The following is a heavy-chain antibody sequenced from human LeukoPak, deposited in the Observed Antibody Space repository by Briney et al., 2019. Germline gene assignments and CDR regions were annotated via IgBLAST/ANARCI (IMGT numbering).Heavy chain of an antibody. J-gene: IGHJ5*02. CDR3: ARQEGKVAASNWFEP. V-gene: IGHV4-4*07. D-gene: IGHD2-15*01. Sequence: PSETLSLTCSVSGASISAYHWSWIRQPAGKGLEWIGRIYSSGRTNYIPSLKSRLTMSVDTSKNQFSLRLNSVTAADTAVYYCARQEGKVAASNWFEPWGQGTLVTVSS. CDR1: GASISAYH. CDR2: IYSSGRT.